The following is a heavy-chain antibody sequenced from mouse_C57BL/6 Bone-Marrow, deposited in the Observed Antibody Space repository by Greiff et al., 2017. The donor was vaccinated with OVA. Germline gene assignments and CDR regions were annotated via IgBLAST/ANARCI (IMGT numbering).Heavy chain of an antibody. CDR2: ISNLAYSI. J-gene: IGHJ3*01. D-gene: IGHD6-5*01. Sequence: EVHLVESGGGLVQPGGSLKLSCAASGFTFSDYGMAWVRQAPRKGPEWVAFISNLAYSIYYADTVTGRFTISRENAKNTLYLEMSSLRSEDTAMYYCADGLFFAYWGQGTLVTVSA. CDR1: GFTFSDYG. CDR3: ADGLFFAY. V-gene: IGHV5-15*01.